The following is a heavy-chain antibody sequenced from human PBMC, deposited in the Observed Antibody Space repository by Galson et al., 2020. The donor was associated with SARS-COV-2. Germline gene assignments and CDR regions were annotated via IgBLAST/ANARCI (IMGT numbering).Heavy chain of an antibody. CDR3: ATGDVWFES. D-gene: IGHD7-27*01. CDR1: GLTFSNPE. Sequence: GGSLRLSCAAYGLTFSNPEMNWVRQAPGKGLEWLSYISMSGITIYYADSVKGRFTISRDNAENSLYLQMNSLRAEDTGIYYCATGDVWFESWGQGTLVTVSS. CDR2: ISMSGITI. J-gene: IGHJ5*01. V-gene: IGHV3-48*03.